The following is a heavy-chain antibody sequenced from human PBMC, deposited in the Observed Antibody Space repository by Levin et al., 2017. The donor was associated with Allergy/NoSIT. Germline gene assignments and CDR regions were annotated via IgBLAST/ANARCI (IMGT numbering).Heavy chain of an antibody. V-gene: IGHV3-23*01. J-gene: IGHJ4*02. CDR1: GFTFTSHS. CDR3: ARDSPILTR. CDR2: ISNSVGST. D-gene: IGHD3-9*01. Sequence: GGSLRLSCAASGFTFTSHSMSWVRQAPGRGLEWVSAISNSVGSTYYADSVRGRFTISRDNSQDTLYLQMNVLTADDTAVYYCARDSPILTRWGQGTLVSVSS.